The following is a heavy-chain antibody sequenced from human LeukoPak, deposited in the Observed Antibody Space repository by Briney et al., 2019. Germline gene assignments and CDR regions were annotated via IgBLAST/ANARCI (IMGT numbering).Heavy chain of an antibody. Sequence: SETLSLTCTVSGGSISSYYWSWIRQPPGKGLEWIGYNYYSGSTNYNPSLKSRVTISVDTSKNQFSLKLSSVTAADTAVYYCASQKRYCSGGSCYSGYFDYWGQGTLVTVSS. CDR2: NYYSGST. V-gene: IGHV4-59*08. CDR3: ASQKRYCSGGSCYSGYFDY. J-gene: IGHJ4*02. D-gene: IGHD2-15*01. CDR1: GGSISSYY.